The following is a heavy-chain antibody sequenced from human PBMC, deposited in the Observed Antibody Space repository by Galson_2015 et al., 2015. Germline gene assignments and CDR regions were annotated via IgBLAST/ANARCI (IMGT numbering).Heavy chain of an antibody. D-gene: IGHD5-18*01. J-gene: IGHJ2*01. CDR3: ASLVTNGWYFDL. Sequence: SLRLSCAASGFTFSDYYMSWIRQAPGKGLEWVSYISGVGSTISYADSVKGRSTISRDNAKNSLYLQMNSLRAEDTAVYYCASLVTNGWYFDLWGRGTLVTVSS. CDR1: GFTFSDYY. V-gene: IGHV3-11*01. CDR2: ISGVGSTI.